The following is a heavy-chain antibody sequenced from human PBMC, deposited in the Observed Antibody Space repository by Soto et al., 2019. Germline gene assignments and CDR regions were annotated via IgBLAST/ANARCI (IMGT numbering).Heavy chain of an antibody. D-gene: IGHD2-8*01. CDR2: ISYDGSNK. J-gene: IGHJ6*02. CDR3: ARDRGCTNGVCYYDYKTYYYYGMDV. Sequence: GGSLRLSCAPSGFTFMSYAMHWVRQAPGKGLESVAVISYDGSNKYYADSVKGRFTISRDNSKNTLYLQMNSRRAEDTAVYYCARDRGCTNGVCYYDYKTYYYYGMDVWGQGT. CDR1: GFTFMSYA. V-gene: IGHV3-30-3*01.